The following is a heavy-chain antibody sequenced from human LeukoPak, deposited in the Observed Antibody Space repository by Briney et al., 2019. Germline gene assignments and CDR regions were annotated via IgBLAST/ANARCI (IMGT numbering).Heavy chain of an antibody. CDR1: GLTFSSYA. CDR3: ARGGIAYCRGDCYPHFDY. J-gene: IGHJ4*02. Sequence: SLTLSCAASGLTFSSYATHWVRQAQGNGLGWVAAISYDGSHKYYADSVKGRFTISRDNSKNPLYLQMNSLRAEDTAVYYCARGGIAYCRGDCYPHFDYWGQGTLVTVSS. CDR2: ISYDGSHK. D-gene: IGHD2-21*02. V-gene: IGHV3-30-3*01.